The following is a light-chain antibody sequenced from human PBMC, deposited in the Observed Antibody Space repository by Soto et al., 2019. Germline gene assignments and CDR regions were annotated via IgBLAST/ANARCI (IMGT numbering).Light chain of an antibody. J-gene: IGKJ1*01. CDR2: AAS. CDR3: LQAYNCPLM. Sequence: AIQMTQSPSSLSASVGDRVIITCRASQAIKSDLAWYQQKPGKAPKLLIYAASTLQSGVPSRFSGSGSGKDFTLTISSLQPEDFATYCCLQAYNCPLMFGQGTKVEIK. V-gene: IGKV1-6*01. CDR1: QAIKSD.